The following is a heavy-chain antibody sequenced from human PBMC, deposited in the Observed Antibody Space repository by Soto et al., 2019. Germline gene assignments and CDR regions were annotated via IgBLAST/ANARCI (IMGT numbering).Heavy chain of an antibody. CDR1: GDSVSSNSAA. Sequence: SQTLSLTCAISGDSVSSNSAAWNWIRQSPSRGLEWLGRTYYRSKWYNDYAVSVKSRITINPDTSKNQFSLQLNSVTPEDTAVYYCARDLAYCSSTSCYADGYYYYYMDVWGKGTTVTVSS. J-gene: IGHJ6*03. D-gene: IGHD2-2*01. CDR2: TYYRSKWYN. CDR3: ARDLAYCSSTSCYADGYYYYYMDV. V-gene: IGHV6-1*01.